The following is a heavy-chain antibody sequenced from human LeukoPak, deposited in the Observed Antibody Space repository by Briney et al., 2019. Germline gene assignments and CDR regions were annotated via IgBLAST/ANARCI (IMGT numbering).Heavy chain of an antibody. D-gene: IGHD3-3*01. CDR3: AKANFWSGPGWGYYYYMDV. V-gene: IGHV3-30*02. Sequence: GGSLRLSCAASGFTFSSYGMHWVRQAPGKGLEWVAFIRYDGSNKYYADSVKGRFTISRDNSKNTLYLQMNSLRVEDTAVYHCAKANFWSGPGWGYYYYMDVWGKGTTVTVSS. CDR1: GFTFSSYG. J-gene: IGHJ6*03. CDR2: IRYDGSNK.